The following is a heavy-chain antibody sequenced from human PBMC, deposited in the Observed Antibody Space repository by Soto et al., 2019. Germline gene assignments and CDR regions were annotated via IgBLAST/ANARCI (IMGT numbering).Heavy chain of an antibody. CDR1: GGSFSGYY. CDR2: INHSGST. J-gene: IGHJ6*02. D-gene: IGHD2-15*01. V-gene: IGHV4-34*01. CDR3: ASLVAAADYYYYYGMDV. Sequence: PSETLSLTCAVYGGSFSGYYWTWIRQPPGTGLEWIGEINHSGSTNYNPSLKSRVTISVDTSKNQFSLKLTSVTAADTAVYYCASLVAAADYYYYYGMDVWGQGTTVPVSS.